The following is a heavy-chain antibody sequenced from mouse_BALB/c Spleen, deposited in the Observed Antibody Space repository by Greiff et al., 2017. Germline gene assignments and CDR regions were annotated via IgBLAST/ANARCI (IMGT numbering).Heavy chain of an antibody. V-gene: IGHV1-7*01. CDR3: ARGDYGMDY. J-gene: IGHJ4*01. Sequence: QVHVKQSGAELAKPGASVKMSCKASGYTFTSYWMHWVKQRPGQGLEWIGYINPSTGYTEYNQKFKDKATLTADKSSSTAYMQLSSLTSEDSAVYYCARGDYGMDYWGQGTSVTVSS. CDR1: GYTFTSYW. CDR2: INPSTGYT.